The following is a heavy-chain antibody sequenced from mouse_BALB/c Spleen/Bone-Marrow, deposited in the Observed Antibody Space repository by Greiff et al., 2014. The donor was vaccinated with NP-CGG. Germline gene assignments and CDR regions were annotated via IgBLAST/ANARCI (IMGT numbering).Heavy chain of an antibody. CDR2: IDTSDSYT. J-gene: IGHJ4*01. CDR1: GYTFTDHW. CDR3: AREDYGYGAMDY. D-gene: IGHD2-2*01. Sequence: QVQLQQSGAELVMPGASVKMSCKASGYTFTDHWMHWVKQRPGQGLEWIGAIDTSDSYTSYNQKFKGKATLTVDESSSTAYMQLSSLTSEDSAVYYCAREDYGYGAMDYWGQGTSVTVSS. V-gene: IGHV1-69*01.